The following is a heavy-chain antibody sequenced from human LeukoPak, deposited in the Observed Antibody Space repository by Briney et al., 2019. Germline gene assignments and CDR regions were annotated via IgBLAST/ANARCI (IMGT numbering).Heavy chain of an antibody. J-gene: IGHJ4*02. CDR2: MKGDGTEE. CDR1: GFTFSRHW. D-gene: IGHD3-10*01. V-gene: IGHV3-7*01. Sequence: PGGSLRLSCAASGFTFSRHWMTWVRQAPGKGLEWVANMKGDGTEEYYVDSVKGRFTISRDNAKNSLYLQMNSLRTEDTAVYYCARGGFSRGDYWGQGTLVTVSS. CDR3: ARGGFSRGDY.